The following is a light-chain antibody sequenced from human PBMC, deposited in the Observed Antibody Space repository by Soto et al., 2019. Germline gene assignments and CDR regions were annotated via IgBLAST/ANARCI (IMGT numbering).Light chain of an antibody. CDR1: SSNIGAGYD. J-gene: IGLJ3*02. CDR3: QSYDSSLSGSV. V-gene: IGLV1-40*01. Sequence: QLVLTQPLSVSGAPGQRVTISCTGSSSNIGAGYDVHWYQQLPGTAPKLLIYTNSNRPSGVPDRFSGSKSGTSASLAITGLQAEDEADYYCQSYDSSLSGSVFGGGTKLTVL. CDR2: TNS.